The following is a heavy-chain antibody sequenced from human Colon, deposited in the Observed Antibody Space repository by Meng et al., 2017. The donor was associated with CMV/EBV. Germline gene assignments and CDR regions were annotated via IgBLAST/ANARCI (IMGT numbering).Heavy chain of an antibody. Sequence: FNAYSCHWFRQAPGKVLEWVAVIPSEGNKEYYADSVQGRFIISRDNSQNTMFLQMNSLRVEDTAVYYCARDMYHYDTSGLAPAFDIWGQGTVVTVSS. CDR3: ARDMYHYDTSGLAPAFDI. V-gene: IGHV3-30-3*01. CDR1: FNAYS. D-gene: IGHD3-22*01. J-gene: IGHJ3*02. CDR2: IPSEGNKE.